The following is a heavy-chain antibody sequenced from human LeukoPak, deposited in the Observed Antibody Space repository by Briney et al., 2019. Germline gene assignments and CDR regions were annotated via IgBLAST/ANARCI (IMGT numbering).Heavy chain of an antibody. D-gene: IGHD6-19*01. CDR3: AKDGVVPDSGWYCGSFDP. J-gene: IGHJ5*02. CDR2: ISGSGGSI. Sequence: GGSLRLSCAASGFTFSSYAMTWVRQAPGKGLEWVSAISGSGGSIYYADSVKGRFTISRDNSKNTLYLQMNSLRAEDTAVYYCAKDGVVPDSGWYCGSFDPWGQGTLVTVSS. V-gene: IGHV3-23*01. CDR1: GFTFSSYA.